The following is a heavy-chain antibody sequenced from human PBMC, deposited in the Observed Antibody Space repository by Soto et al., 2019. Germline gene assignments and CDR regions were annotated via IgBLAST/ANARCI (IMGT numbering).Heavy chain of an antibody. CDR2: ISGSGGST. D-gene: IGHD3-3*01. J-gene: IGHJ4*02. CDR3: AKHEDFWSGYYYYFDY. CDR1: GFNFSSYA. V-gene: IGHV3-23*01. Sequence: PGGSLRLSCAASGFNFSSYAMSWVRQAPGKGLEWVSAISGSGGSTYYADSVKGRFTISRDNSKNTLYLQMNSLRAEDTAVYYCAKHEDFWSGYYYYFDYWGQGTLVTVSS.